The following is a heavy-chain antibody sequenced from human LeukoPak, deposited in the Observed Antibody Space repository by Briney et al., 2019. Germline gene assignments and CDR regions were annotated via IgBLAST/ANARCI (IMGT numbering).Heavy chain of an antibody. D-gene: IGHD2-2*01. Sequence: ASVKVSCKASGYTFTSYGISWVRQAPGQGLEWMGWINPNSGGTNYAQKFQGWVTMTRDTSISTAYMELSRLRSDDTAVYYCARDGKYCSSTSCYGSSGYGMDVWGKGTTVTVSS. CDR3: ARDGKYCSSTSCYGSSGYGMDV. CDR2: INPNSGGT. V-gene: IGHV1-2*04. CDR1: GYTFTSYG. J-gene: IGHJ6*04.